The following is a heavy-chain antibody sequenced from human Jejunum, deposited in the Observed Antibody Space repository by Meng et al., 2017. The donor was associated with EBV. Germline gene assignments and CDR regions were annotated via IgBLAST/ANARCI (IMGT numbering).Heavy chain of an antibody. J-gene: IGHJ4*02. Sequence: QLQLVQSGVEVKTPRASVKVSCQSSGYNVIDYNIRWVRQAPGKGLEWRGRITPDAGATHYAQNFRGDFLMTRDMSTTTTYLDLFSLNSDDTAVYFCARVNDKTNFDFWGQGTLVTVSS. CDR3: ARVNDKTNFDF. CDR2: ITPDAGAT. V-gene: IGHV1-2*06. CDR1: GYNVIDYN.